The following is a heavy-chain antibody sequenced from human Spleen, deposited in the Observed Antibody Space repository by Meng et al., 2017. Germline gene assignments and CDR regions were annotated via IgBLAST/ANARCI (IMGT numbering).Heavy chain of an antibody. J-gene: IGHJ6*02. CDR1: GGSISSGSYF. CDR3: ARVWFGESRAAFYGMDV. V-gene: IGHV4-61*02. CDR2: IYTSGST. D-gene: IGHD3-10*01. Sequence: SETLSLTCTVSGGSISSGSYFWSWIRQPAGKGLEWIGRIYTSGSTNYSPSLKSRVTISVDTSKNQFTLKLSSVTAADTAVYYCARVWFGESRAAFYGMDVWGQGTTVTVSS.